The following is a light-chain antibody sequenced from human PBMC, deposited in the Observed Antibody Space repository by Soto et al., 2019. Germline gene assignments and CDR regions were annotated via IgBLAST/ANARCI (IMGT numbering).Light chain of an antibody. CDR3: QQLNSYLGT. Sequence: IQLTQSPSSLSASVGDRVTITCRASQGISSYLAWYQQKPGKAPKLLIYAASTLQSGVPSRFSGSGSGTDFTLTISSLKPEDFATYYCQQLNSYLGTFGQGTKVDIK. V-gene: IGKV1-9*01. CDR2: AAS. J-gene: IGKJ1*01. CDR1: QGISSY.